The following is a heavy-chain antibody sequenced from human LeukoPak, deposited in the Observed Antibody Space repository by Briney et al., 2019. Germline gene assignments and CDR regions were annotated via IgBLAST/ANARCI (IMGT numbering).Heavy chain of an antibody. J-gene: IGHJ5*02. CDR1: GGTFNNSA. CDR3: ARDVHGDYGSGWFDP. Sequence: SVKVSCKTSGGTFNNSAISWVRQAPGQGLEWLGGIMPLFGTAGYAQKFQGRVTITKDESTRTVYLELTSLTSDDTAVYYCARDVHGDYGSGWFDPWGQGTLVSVFS. D-gene: IGHD4-17*01. V-gene: IGHV1-69*05. CDR2: IMPLFGTA.